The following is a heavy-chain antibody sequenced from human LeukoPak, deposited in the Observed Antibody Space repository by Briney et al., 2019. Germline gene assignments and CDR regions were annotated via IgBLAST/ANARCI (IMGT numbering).Heavy chain of an antibody. D-gene: IGHD5-18*01. V-gene: IGHV3-64*01. CDR1: GFTFSSYA. CDR3: AKGYSYGSGWFDP. Sequence: QPGGSLRLSCAASGFTFSSYAMHWVRQAPGKGLEYVSAISSNGGSTYYANSVKGRFTISRDNSKNTLYLQMGSLRAEDMAVYYCAKGYSYGSGWFDPWGQGTLVTVSS. J-gene: IGHJ5*02. CDR2: ISSNGGST.